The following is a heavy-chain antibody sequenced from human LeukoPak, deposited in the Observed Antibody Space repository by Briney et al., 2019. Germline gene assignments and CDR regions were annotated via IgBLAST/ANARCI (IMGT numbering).Heavy chain of an antibody. Sequence: SQTLSLTCALSGDSVSSNSVTWNWIRQSPSSCLEWLGRTYYRATWYNEYAVSVRGRITVNPDTSKNQFSLHLNSVTPEDTAVYYCARRLTQYDCFDPWGQGILVTVSS. D-gene: IGHD2-2*01. CDR2: TYYRATWYN. CDR1: GDSVSSNSVT. J-gene: IGHJ5*02. V-gene: IGHV6-1*01. CDR3: ARRLTQYDCFDP.